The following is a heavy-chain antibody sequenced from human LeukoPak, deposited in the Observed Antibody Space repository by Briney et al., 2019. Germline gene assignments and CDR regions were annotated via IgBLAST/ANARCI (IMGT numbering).Heavy chain of an antibody. D-gene: IGHD3-22*01. V-gene: IGHV4-4*07. J-gene: IGHJ4*02. Sequence: SETLSLTCTVSGGSISSYYWSWLRQPAGKGLEWIGRIYTSGSTNYNPSLKSRVTMSVDTSKNQFSLKLSSVTAADTAVYYCARDRYYYDSSGSNIFDYWGQGTLVTVSS. CDR1: GGSISSYY. CDR3: ARDRYYYDSSGSNIFDY. CDR2: IYTSGST.